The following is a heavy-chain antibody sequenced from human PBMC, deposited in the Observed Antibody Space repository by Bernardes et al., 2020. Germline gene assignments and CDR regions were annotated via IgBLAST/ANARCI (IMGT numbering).Heavy chain of an antibody. Sequence: GGSLRLSCAASGFTFSSYAMTWVRQAPGKGLDWVSTVSTTGVFTHYADSVRGRFTISRDNSKNTLYLQMHSLRVEDTAIYYCATGGSGTWSYFENWGQGTLVTVSS. D-gene: IGHD3-10*01. CDR2: VSTTGVFT. J-gene: IGHJ4*02. CDR3: ATGGSGTWSYFEN. CDR1: GFTFSSYA. V-gene: IGHV3-23*01.